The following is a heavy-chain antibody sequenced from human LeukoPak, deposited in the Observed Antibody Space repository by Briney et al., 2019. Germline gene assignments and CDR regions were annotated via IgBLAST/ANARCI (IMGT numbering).Heavy chain of an antibody. Sequence: PSETLSLTCTVSGGSISSYYWSWIRQPPGKGLEWIGYIYYSGSTNYNPSLKSRVTISVDTSKNQFSLKLSSVTAADTAVYYCARGKYYFDSSGYDYWGQGSQVAVSS. J-gene: IGHJ4*02. D-gene: IGHD3-22*01. CDR2: IYYSGST. CDR3: ARGKYYFDSSGYDY. CDR1: GGSISSYY. V-gene: IGHV4-59*08.